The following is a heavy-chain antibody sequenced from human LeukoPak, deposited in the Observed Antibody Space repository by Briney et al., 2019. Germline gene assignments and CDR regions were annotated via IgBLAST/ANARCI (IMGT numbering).Heavy chain of an antibody. CDR3: ARVSFFRWAATRPSYYYYYMDV. CDR2: INHSGST. J-gene: IGHJ6*03. D-gene: IGHD2-15*01. CDR1: GGSFSGYY. Sequence: SETLSLTCAVYGGSFSGYYWSWIRQPPGKGLEWIGEINHSGSTNYNPSLKSRVSISVDTSKNQFSLKLSSVTAADTAVYYCARVSFFRWAATRPSYYYYYMDVWGKGTTVTISS. V-gene: IGHV4-34*01.